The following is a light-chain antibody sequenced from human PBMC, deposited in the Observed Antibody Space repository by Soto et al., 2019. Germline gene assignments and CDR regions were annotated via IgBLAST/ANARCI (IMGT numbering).Light chain of an antibody. V-gene: IGLV4-69*01. J-gene: IGLJ1*01. CDR1: SGHSSYA. Sequence: QPVLTQSPSASASLGASVKLTCTLSSGHSSYAIAWHQQQPEKGPRYLMKLNSDGNHSKGDGIPDRFSGSSSGAERYLTISSLQSEDEADYYCQTWGTGIQVFGTGTKLTVL. CDR3: QTWGTGIQV. CDR2: LNSDGNH.